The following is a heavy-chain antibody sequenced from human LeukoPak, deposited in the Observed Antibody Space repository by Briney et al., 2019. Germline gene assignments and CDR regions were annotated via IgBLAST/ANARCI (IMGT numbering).Heavy chain of an antibody. CDR2: IIPIFGTA. Sequence: SVKVSCKASGGTFSSYAISWVRQAPGQGLEWMGGIIPIFGTANYAQKFQGRVTITADESTSTAYMELSRLRSDDTAVYYCAISLRYFDWLLFDWGQGTLVTVSS. J-gene: IGHJ4*02. CDR3: AISLRYFDWLLFD. D-gene: IGHD3-9*01. CDR1: GGTFSSYA. V-gene: IGHV1-69*13.